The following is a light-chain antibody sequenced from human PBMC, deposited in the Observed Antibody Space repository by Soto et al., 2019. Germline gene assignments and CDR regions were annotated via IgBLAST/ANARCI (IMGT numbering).Light chain of an antibody. CDR1: QSVSST. Sequence: EIVMTQSPATLSVSPGERATLSCRASQSVSSTLAWYQQKPGQAPRLLIYGASTRATGIPARFSGNRSGTEFALTISSLQSEDFAVYYCQQYNNWPPGMFGQGTKVEIK. CDR2: GAS. J-gene: IGKJ1*01. CDR3: QQYNNWPPGM. V-gene: IGKV3-15*01.